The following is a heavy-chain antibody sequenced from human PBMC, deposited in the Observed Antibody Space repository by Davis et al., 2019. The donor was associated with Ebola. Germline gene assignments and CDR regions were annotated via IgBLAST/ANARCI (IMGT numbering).Heavy chain of an antibody. CDR1: GFTFSSYS. D-gene: IGHD4-17*01. J-gene: IGHJ6*02. Sequence: PGGSLRLSCAASGFTFSSYSMNWVRQAPGKGLEWVSSISSSSSYIYYADSVKGRFTISRDNAKNSLYLQMNSLRAEDTAVYYCARENDYGDYAYYYGMDVWGQGTTVTVSS. CDR2: ISSSSSYI. V-gene: IGHV3-21*01. CDR3: ARENDYGDYAYYYGMDV.